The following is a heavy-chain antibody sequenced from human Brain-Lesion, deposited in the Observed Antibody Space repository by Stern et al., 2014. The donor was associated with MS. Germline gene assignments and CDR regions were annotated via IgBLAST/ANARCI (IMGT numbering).Heavy chain of an antibody. J-gene: IGHJ5*01. D-gene: IGHD3-10*01. CDR3: ARGERWFDS. V-gene: IGHV3-74*02. CDR2: VNNDGRRT. CDR1: GFTFSNYW. Sequence: EMQLVESGGGLLQPGGSLRLSCAASGFTFSNYWMHWVRQAPGKGLVWVSRVNNDGRRTSYADSVKGRFTMSRDNAKNTLYLQMNSLRVEDTAIYYCARGERWFDSWGQGTLVTVSS.